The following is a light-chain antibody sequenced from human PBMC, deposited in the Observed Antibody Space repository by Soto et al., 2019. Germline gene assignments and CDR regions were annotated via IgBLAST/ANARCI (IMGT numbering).Light chain of an antibody. Sequence: EIVLTQSPGTLSLSPGERATLSCRASQSVSSSYLAWYQQKPGQAPRLLIYGASSRATGIPDRFSGSGSGTDFTLTISRLEPEDFAVYYCQHFQGFGGGTKVEIK. V-gene: IGKV3-20*01. CDR2: GAS. CDR1: QSVSSSY. CDR3: QHFQG. J-gene: IGKJ4*01.